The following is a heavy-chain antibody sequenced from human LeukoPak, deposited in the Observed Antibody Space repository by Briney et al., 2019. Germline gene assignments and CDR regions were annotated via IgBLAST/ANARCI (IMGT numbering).Heavy chain of an antibody. CDR2: IYYSGST. CDR1: GGSISSSSYY. Sequence: KPSETLSLTCTVSGGSISSSSYYWGWIRQPPGKGLEWIGSIYYSGSTYYNPSLKSRVTISVDTSKNQFSLKLSSVTAADTAVYYCASIFQAPMVRGVIIRFFDYWGQGTLVTVSS. J-gene: IGHJ4*02. V-gene: IGHV4-39*01. CDR3: ASIFQAPMVRGVIIRFFDY. D-gene: IGHD3-10*01.